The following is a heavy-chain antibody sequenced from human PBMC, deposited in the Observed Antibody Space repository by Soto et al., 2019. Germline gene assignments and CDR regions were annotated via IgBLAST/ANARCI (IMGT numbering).Heavy chain of an antibody. CDR2: ISGNGNTK. D-gene: IGHD4-17*01. Sequence: GGSLRLSCAASGFTFSDYYMSWIRQAPGKGLEWLSYISGNGNTKYYADSVKGRFTISRDNAKNSVDLQMNSLRDDDTAGYYCVRDVGSDYLAFWGQGALITVYS. CDR3: VRDVGSDYLAF. CDR1: GFTFSDYY. J-gene: IGHJ4*02. V-gene: IGHV3-11*01.